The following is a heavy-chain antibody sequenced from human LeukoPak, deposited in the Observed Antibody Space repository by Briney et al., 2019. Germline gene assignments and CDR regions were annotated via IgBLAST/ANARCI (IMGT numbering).Heavy chain of an antibody. Sequence: GGSLRLSCAASGFTFTTYAMSWVRQAPGKGLEWVSSISSSGDSTYYADSVKGRFTISRDNYKNTLYLQMKSLRAEDTAVYYCAKSPGVSVAAADTGMFDYWGQGTLVTVSS. CDR3: AKSPGVSVAAADTGMFDY. D-gene: IGHD6-13*01. V-gene: IGHV3-23*01. CDR2: ISSSGDST. CDR1: GFTFTTYA. J-gene: IGHJ4*02.